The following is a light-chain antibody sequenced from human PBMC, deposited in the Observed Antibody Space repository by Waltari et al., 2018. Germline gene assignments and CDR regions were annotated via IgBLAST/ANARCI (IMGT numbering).Light chain of an antibody. V-gene: IGKV4-1*01. Sequence: DIVMTQSPDSLAVSLGERATINCKSSQSLLYKSNNKNYLAWYQQKPGQPPKLLISWASTRESGVPDRFSGSGSGTDFTLTISSLQAEDVAVYYCQQYYSTPWTFGQGTKVEVK. J-gene: IGKJ1*01. CDR2: WAS. CDR1: QSLLYKSNNKNY. CDR3: QQYYSTPWT.